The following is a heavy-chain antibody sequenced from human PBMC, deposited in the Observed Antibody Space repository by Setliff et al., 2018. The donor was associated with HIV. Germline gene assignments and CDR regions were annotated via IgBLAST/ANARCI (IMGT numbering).Heavy chain of an antibody. Sequence: SETLSLTCTVSGDSISSYYWSWIRQPPGKGLEWIGYIYYSGSTNYNPSLKSRVTISVDTSKNQLSLKLSSVTAAATAVYYCARQVGNMVLFDSWGQGTLVTVSS. CDR1: GDSISSYY. J-gene: IGHJ4*02. CDR2: IYYSGST. D-gene: IGHD3-10*01. CDR3: ARQVGNMVLFDS. V-gene: IGHV4-59*01.